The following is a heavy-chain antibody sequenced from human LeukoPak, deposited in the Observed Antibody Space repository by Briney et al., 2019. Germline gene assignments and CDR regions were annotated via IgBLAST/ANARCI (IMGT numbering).Heavy chain of an antibody. V-gene: IGHV3-21*01. J-gene: IGHJ3*01. CDR1: GFTFSTYT. CDR2: ISSGSRYI. Sequence: GGSLPLSCSASGFTFSTYTLNWVRQATGKGLEWVSSISSGSRYIYYADSGRGRFSIARDDAKNSLYLQMDSLRGEDTAVYHCARQGFDAFDLWGQGTMVTVSS. CDR3: ARQGFDAFDL. D-gene: IGHD2-15*01.